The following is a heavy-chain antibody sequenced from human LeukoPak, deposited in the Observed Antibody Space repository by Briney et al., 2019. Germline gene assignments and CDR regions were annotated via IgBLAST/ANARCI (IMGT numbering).Heavy chain of an antibody. J-gene: IGHJ4*02. CDR3: ARVLSSGYSPFDY. D-gene: IGHD3-22*01. V-gene: IGHV3-11*01. CDR1: GFIFSDYY. CDR2: ITSSGATI. Sequence: GGSLRLSCAASGFIFSDYYTTWIRQAPEKGLEWVSHITSSGATIYYADSVKGRFTISRDNAKNSLSLQMNSLRAEDTGVYFCARVLSSGYSPFDYWGQGILVTVSS.